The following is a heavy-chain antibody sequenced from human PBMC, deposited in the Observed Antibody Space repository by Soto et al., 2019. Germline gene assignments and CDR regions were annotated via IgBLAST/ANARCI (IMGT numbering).Heavy chain of an antibody. D-gene: IGHD1-7*01. CDR2: IYYSGST. J-gene: IGHJ6*02. CDR3: ARGDNWNYLTYYYYGMDV. V-gene: IGHV4-59*01. CDR1: GGSISSYY. Sequence: PSETLSLTCTVSGGSISSYYWSWIRQPPGKGLEWIGYIYYSGSTNYNPSLKSRVTISVDTSKNQFSLKLSSVTAADTAVYYCARGDNWNYLTYYYYGMDVWGQGTTVTV.